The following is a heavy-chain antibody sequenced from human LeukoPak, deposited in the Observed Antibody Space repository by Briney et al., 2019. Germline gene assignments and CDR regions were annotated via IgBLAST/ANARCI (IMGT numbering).Heavy chain of an antibody. D-gene: IGHD2-2*01. Sequence: GGSLRLSCVGSGFSFSDNYMTWVRQAPGKGPEWVSVTYSGGTTYYADSVEGRFTISRDSAKNTLYLQMNSLRTEDTAIYYCAKEGGLGYCSTTSCAFAHWGRGTLVTVS. CDR1: GFSFSDNY. CDR2: TYSGGTT. CDR3: AKEGGLGYCSTTSCAFAH. V-gene: IGHV3-53*01. J-gene: IGHJ4*02.